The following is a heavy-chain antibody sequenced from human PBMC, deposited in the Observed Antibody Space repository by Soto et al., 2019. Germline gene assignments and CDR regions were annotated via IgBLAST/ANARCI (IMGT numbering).Heavy chain of an antibody. CDR2: IYSGGST. Sequence: EVKLVESGGGLVQPGWSLRLSCAVSGFTVSSNYMTWVRQAPGKGLGCVSIIYSGGSTDYADSVKARFIISRDNSKNTLYLQMNSLRVEDTAVYYCARRHYYGSDWGQGTLVTVSS. J-gene: IGHJ4*02. CDR3: ARRHYYGSD. D-gene: IGHD3-10*01. CDR1: GFTVSSNY. V-gene: IGHV3-66*04.